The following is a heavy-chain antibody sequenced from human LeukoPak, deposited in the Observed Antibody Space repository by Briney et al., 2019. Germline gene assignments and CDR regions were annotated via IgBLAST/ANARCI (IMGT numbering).Heavy chain of an antibody. CDR3: ARVRGYYDILTAYFPGAFDI. Sequence: PSETPSLTCAVYGGSFSGYYWSWIRQPPGKGLEWIGDINHSGSTNYNPSLKSRVTISIDTSKNQFSLKLNSVTAADTAVYYCARVRGYYDILTAYFPGAFDIWGQGTMVTVSS. CDR1: GGSFSGYY. V-gene: IGHV4-34*01. D-gene: IGHD3-9*01. J-gene: IGHJ3*02. CDR2: INHSGST.